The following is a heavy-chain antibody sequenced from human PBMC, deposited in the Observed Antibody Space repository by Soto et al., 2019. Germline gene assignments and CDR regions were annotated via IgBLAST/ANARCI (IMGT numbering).Heavy chain of an antibody. Sequence: GGSLRLSCAASGFTFSSYWMHWVRQAPGKGLVWVSRINSDGSSTSYADSVKGRFTISRDNAKNTLYLQMNSLRAEDTAVYYCARGGYDYIWGSYRETDYWGQGTLVTVSS. D-gene: IGHD3-16*02. CDR3: ARGGYDYIWGSYRETDY. V-gene: IGHV3-74*01. J-gene: IGHJ4*02. CDR1: GFTFSSYW. CDR2: INSDGSST.